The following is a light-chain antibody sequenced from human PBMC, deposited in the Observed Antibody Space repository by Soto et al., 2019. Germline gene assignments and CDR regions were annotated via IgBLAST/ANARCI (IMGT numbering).Light chain of an antibody. CDR2: ATS. V-gene: IGKV1-39*01. Sequence: DIQMTQSPSSLSASVGDRVTITCRASQSISTYLIWYQQKPGKAPKLLIYATSSLQSGVPSRFSGSGSGTDFTLTISRLEPEDFAVYYCQQYGSSGTFGQGTKVDIK. CDR3: QQYGSSGT. J-gene: IGKJ1*01. CDR1: QSISTY.